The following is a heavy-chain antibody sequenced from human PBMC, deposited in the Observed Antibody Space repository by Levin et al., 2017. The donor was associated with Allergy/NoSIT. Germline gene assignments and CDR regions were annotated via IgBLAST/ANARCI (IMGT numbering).Heavy chain of an antibody. V-gene: IGHV3-23*01. CDR1: GFTFSSYA. J-gene: IGHJ4*02. D-gene: IGHD1-20*01. CDR2: ISDSSDRI. CDR3: AKDPYNWNQGYFEY. Sequence: SCAASGFTFSSYAMYWVRQAPGKGLEWVSGISDSSDRIYYADSVKGRFTISRDNSNNTLYLQMNSLRAEDTAVYYCAKDPYNWNQGYFEYWGQGTLVTVSS.